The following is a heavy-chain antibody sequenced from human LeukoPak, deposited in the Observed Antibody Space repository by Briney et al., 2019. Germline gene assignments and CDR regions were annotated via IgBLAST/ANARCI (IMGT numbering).Heavy chain of an antibody. V-gene: IGHV3-23*01. CDR1: GFTVSFYA. Sequence: GGSLRLSCAASGFTVSFYAMSWVRQAPGKGLEWVSVIAGGGSSTYCADSVKGRFTISRDNSKNTLYLQMNSLRVEDTAVYYCVRDPDPRYCSSTSCSPIWGQGTMVTVSS. D-gene: IGHD2-2*01. J-gene: IGHJ3*02. CDR3: VRDPDPRYCSSTSCSPI. CDR2: IAGGGSST.